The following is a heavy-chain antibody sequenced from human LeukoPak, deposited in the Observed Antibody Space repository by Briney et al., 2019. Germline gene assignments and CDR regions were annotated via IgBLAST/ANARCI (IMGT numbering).Heavy chain of an antibody. CDR2: ISGSGGDT. CDR3: ARGPLIAAAGTW. Sequence: PGGSLRLSCAASGFTFSTYTMFWVRQAPGKGLEWVSAISGSGGDTYYADSVKGRFTISRDNSKNTLYLQMNSLRAEDTAVYYCARGPLIAAAGTWWGQGTLVTVSS. CDR1: GFTFSTYT. J-gene: IGHJ4*02. D-gene: IGHD6-13*01. V-gene: IGHV3-23*01.